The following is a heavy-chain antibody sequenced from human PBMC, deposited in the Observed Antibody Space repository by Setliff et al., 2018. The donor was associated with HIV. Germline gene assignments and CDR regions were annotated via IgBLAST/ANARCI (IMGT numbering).Heavy chain of an antibody. J-gene: IGHJ4*02. V-gene: IGHV4-38-2*02. Sequence: PSETLSLTCTVSGYSISSGYYWGWIRLPPGKGLEWIGDIYHSGFTNYNPSLKSRVTMSIDTSKNQFSLSLSSVTAADTAVYYCARLPDINSWPFDYWARGTLVTVSS. CDR1: GYSISSGYY. CDR2: IYHSGFT. CDR3: ARLPDINSWPFDY. D-gene: IGHD6-13*01.